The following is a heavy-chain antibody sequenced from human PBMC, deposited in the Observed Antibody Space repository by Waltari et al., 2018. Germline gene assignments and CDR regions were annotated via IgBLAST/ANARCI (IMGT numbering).Heavy chain of an antibody. D-gene: IGHD3-3*01. V-gene: IGHV3-23*01. CDR3: VNDFWSDSPT. CDR1: GFTFSRQT. Sequence: EVQLLESGGGLVQSGGSLRLSCAASGFTFSRQTMHWVRQAPGKGLEWVSAVVGTDGNTVYADSVRGRFTISRDNSKNTVYLQMSSLGAEDTAVYFCVNDFWSDSPTWGQGTTVTVSS. CDR2: VVGTDGNT. J-gene: IGHJ6*02.